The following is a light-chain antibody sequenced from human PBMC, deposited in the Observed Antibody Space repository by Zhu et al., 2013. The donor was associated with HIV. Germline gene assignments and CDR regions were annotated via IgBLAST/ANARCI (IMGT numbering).Light chain of an antibody. Sequence: QSVLTQPPSVSGAPGQRVTVSCVGGSSNIGAGYDVHWYQQLPGTAPKLLIYANINRPSGVPDRFSGSKSGTSASLAISGLQAEDEADYYCQSYDSSLSGWVFGGGTKLTVL. J-gene: IGLJ3*02. V-gene: IGLV1-40*01. CDR2: ANI. CDR1: SSNIGAGYD. CDR3: QSYDSSLSGWV.